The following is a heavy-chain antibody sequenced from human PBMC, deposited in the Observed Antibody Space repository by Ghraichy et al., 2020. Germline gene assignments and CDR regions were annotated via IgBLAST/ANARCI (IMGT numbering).Heavy chain of an antibody. CDR2: ISGSDGWT. Sequence: GGSLRLSCAASGFTFSSYAMSWVRQAPGKGLEWVSAISGSDGWTYYADSVRGRFTISRDNSKNTLFLQMNSLRAEDTAVYYCAKRIGEESYTRYFDYWGQGALVTVSS. CDR3: AKRIGEESYTRYFDY. D-gene: IGHD1-26*01. J-gene: IGHJ4*02. CDR1: GFTFSSYA. V-gene: IGHV3-23*01.